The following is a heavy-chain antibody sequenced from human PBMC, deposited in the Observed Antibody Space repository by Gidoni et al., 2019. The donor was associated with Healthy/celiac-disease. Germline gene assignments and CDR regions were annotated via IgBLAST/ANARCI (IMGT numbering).Heavy chain of an antibody. V-gene: IGHV3-53*04. CDR3: ARVNPRYCTNGVCFSCDY. D-gene: IGHD2-8*01. CDR1: GFTVSVNY. Sequence: EVQLVEFGGGLVQPGGSPRLSCAASGFTVSVNYMSWVRQAPGKGREWFSVIYSGGSTYYADSVKGRCTISRHNSKNTLYLQMNSLRAEDTAVYYCARVNPRYCTNGVCFSCDYWGQGTLVTVSS. J-gene: IGHJ4*02. CDR2: IYSGGST.